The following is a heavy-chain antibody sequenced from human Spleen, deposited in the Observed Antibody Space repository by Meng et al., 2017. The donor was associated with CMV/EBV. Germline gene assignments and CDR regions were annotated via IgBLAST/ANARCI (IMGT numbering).Heavy chain of an antibody. V-gene: IGHV4-59*01. CDR3: ASSIAVAGTPIDY. Sequence: GSLRLSCSVSGGSMSSYYWSWIRHSPGRGLEWIGYVHYSGIINYNPSLKSRVTISLDTSKNQFSLKLSSVTAADTAVYYCASSIAVAGTPIDYWGQGHLVTVSS. CDR2: VHYSGII. J-gene: IGHJ4*02. D-gene: IGHD6-19*01. CDR1: GGSMSSYY.